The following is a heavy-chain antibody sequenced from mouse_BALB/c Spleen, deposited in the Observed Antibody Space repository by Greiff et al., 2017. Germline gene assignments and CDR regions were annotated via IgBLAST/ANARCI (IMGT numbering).Heavy chain of an antibody. Sequence: EVQVVESGGGLVKPGGSLKLSCAASGFTFSDYYMYWVRQTPEKRLEWVATISDGGSYTYYPDSVKGRFTISRDNAKNNLYLQMSSLKSEDTAMYYCARDVGYEGYAMDYWGQGTSVTVSS. V-gene: IGHV5-4*02. CDR3: ARDVGYEGYAMDY. J-gene: IGHJ4*01. CDR2: ISDGGSYT. D-gene: IGHD2-2*01. CDR1: GFTFSDYY.